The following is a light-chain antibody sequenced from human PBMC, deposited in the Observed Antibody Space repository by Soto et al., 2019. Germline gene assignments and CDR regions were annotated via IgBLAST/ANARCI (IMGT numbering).Light chain of an antibody. CDR1: QDISNY. J-gene: IGKJ4*01. Sequence: DIQMTQSPSSLSASVGDRVTITCPASQDISNYLNWYQQKPGKAPKLLIYDASNLETGVPSRFSGSGSGTDFTFTISSLQPEDIATYYCQQCDNLPLTFGGGTKVDIK. CDR3: QQCDNLPLT. CDR2: DAS. V-gene: IGKV1-33*01.